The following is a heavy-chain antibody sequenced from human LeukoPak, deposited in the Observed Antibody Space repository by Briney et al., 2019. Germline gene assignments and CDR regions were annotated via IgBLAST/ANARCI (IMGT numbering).Heavy chain of an antibody. CDR2: IIPIFGTA. CDR3: ARDGAAYSSSWSWDY. D-gene: IGHD6-13*01. V-gene: IGHV1-69*13. Sequence: ASVKVSCKASGGTFSSYAISWVRQAPGQGLEWMGGIIPIFGTANYAQKFQGRVTITADESTSTAYMELSRLRSEDTAVYYCARDGAAYSSSWSWDYWGQGTLVTVSS. J-gene: IGHJ4*02. CDR1: GGTFSSYA.